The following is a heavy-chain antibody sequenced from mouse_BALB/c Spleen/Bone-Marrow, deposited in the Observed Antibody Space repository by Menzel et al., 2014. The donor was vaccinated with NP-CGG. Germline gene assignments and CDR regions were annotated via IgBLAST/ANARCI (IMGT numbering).Heavy chain of an antibody. CDR1: GYTFTNYW. CDR2: IYPSDSYT. J-gene: IGHJ2*01. Sequence: QVQLKESGAELVRPGASVKLSCKASGYTFTNYWINWVKQRPGQGLEWIGNIYPSDSYTTYNQNFKDKATLTVDKSSSTAYMQLSSPTSKDSAVYYCTGYGNYIDYWGQGTTLTVSS. D-gene: IGHD2-1*01. CDR3: TGYGNYIDY. V-gene: IGHV1-69*02.